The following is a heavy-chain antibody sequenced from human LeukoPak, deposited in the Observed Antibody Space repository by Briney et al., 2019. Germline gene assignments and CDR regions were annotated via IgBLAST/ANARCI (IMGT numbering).Heavy chain of an antibody. D-gene: IGHD2-15*01. Sequence: ASVKVSCKASGYTFSGYYIHWVRQAPGQGLEWVGCINSNSGGTNYAEYFQGRFTMSRDKSINTAYLEMNRLRSDDTAVYYCARGYYCSSSSCYRRWFDPWGQGTLVTVSS. J-gene: IGHJ5*02. CDR2: INSNSGGT. CDR1: GYTFSGYY. V-gene: IGHV1-2*02. CDR3: ARGYYCSSSSCYRRWFDP.